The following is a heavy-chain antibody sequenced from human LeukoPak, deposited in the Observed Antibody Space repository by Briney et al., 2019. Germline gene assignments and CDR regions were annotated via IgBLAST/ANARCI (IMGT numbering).Heavy chain of an antibody. J-gene: IGHJ4*02. CDR1: GGSISSYY. D-gene: IGHD1-26*01. CDR2: LYYSGST. CDR3: ARQGGRFPYYCDY. Sequence: KASETLSLTCTVLGGSISSYYWSWLRPAPGKGLEGIGYLYYSGSTNYNHSLKSRVTISVDTSNNQFSLQLSSVTAADTAVYYCARQGGRFPYYCDYWGRGTLVSVPS. V-gene: IGHV4-59*08.